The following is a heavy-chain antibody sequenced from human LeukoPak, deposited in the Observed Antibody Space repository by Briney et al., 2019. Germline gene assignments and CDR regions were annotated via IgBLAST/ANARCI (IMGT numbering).Heavy chain of an antibody. Sequence: PGGSLRLSCAASGFIFSSYAMHWVRQAPGKGLEWVAVISYDGSNKYYADSVKGRFTISRDNSKNTLYLQMNSLRAEDTAVYYCAKGGDSSGYYGGPDYWGQGTLVTVSS. V-gene: IGHV3-30*18. CDR1: GFIFSSYA. CDR2: ISYDGSNK. J-gene: IGHJ4*02. D-gene: IGHD3-22*01. CDR3: AKGGDSSGYYGGPDY.